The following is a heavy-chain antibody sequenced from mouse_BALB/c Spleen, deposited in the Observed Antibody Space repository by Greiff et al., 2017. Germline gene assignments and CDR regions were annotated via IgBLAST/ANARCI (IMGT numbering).Heavy chain of an antibody. V-gene: IGHV2-9*02. CDR3: ARDKAMITPWFAY. CDR2: IWAGGST. Sequence: VQRVESGPGLVAPSQSLSITCTVSGFSLTSYGVHWVRQPPGKGLEWLGVIWAGGSTNYNSALMSRLSISKDNSKSQVFLKMNSLQTDDTAMYYCARDKAMITPWFAYWGQGTLVTVSA. CDR1: GFSLTSYG. D-gene: IGHD2-4*01. J-gene: IGHJ3*01.